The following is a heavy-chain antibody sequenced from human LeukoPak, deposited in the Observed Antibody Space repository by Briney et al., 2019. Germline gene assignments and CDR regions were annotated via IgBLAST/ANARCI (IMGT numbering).Heavy chain of an antibody. Sequence: ASVTVSFKASGYTFTNYGITWVRQAPGQGLEWMGWVSAYNGNTNYAQKFQGRVTMTTDTSTTTAYMELRSLRSDDTAVYHCARDYYGGPYYFDYWGQGTLVIVSS. CDR2: VSAYNGNT. CDR3: ARDYYGGPYYFDY. J-gene: IGHJ4*02. D-gene: IGHD4-23*01. CDR1: GYTFTNYG. V-gene: IGHV1-18*01.